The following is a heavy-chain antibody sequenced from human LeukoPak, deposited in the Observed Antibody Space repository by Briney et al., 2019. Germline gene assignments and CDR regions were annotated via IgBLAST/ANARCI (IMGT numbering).Heavy chain of an antibody. CDR2: IYSGGST. CDR1: GFTVSSNY. D-gene: IGHD2/OR15-2a*01. CDR3: ARGTVNRDFDY. V-gene: IGHV3-53*01. J-gene: IGHJ4*02. Sequence: GGSLRLSCAASGFTVSSNYMSWVRQAPGKGLEWVSVIYSGGSTYYADSVKGRFIISRDNSKNTLYLQMNSLRAEDTAVYYCARGTVNRDFDYWGQGTLVTVSS.